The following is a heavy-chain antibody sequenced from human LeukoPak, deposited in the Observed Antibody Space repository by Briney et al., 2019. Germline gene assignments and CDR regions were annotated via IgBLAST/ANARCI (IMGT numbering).Heavy chain of an antibody. J-gene: IGHJ3*02. D-gene: IGHD3-3*01. Sequence: GGSLRLSCAASGFTFSSYWMSWVRQAPGKGLEWVANIKQDGSEKYYVDSVKGRFTISRDNSKNTLYLQMNSLRAEDTAVYYCAKDHVLRFLEWPGAFDIWGQGTMVTVSS. CDR2: IKQDGSEK. CDR3: AKDHVLRFLEWPGAFDI. CDR1: GFTFSSYW. V-gene: IGHV3-7*03.